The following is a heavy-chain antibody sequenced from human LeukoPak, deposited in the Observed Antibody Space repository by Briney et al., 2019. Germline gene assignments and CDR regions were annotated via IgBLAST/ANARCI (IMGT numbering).Heavy chain of an antibody. V-gene: IGHV4-59*08. CDR3: ARTYSNNYYYYMDV. Sequence: SATLSLTCTVSGGSISSYYWSWIRQPPGKGLEWIGYTYYSGSTNYNPSLKSRVTISVDTSKNQFSLKLSSVTAADTAVYYCARTYSNNYYYYMDVWGKGTTVTVSS. D-gene: IGHD4-11*01. J-gene: IGHJ6*03. CDR2: TYYSGST. CDR1: GGSISSYY.